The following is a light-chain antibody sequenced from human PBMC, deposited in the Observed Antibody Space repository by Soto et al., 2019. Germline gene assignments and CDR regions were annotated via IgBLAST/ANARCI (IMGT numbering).Light chain of an antibody. J-gene: IGKJ1*01. CDR3: QQYSTPPRT. CDR1: QSVSSIY. Sequence: IVLTQSPGTLSLSPGQRATLSCRASQSVSSIYLAWYQQKPGQAPRLLIYDTSSRATGTPDRFSGSGSGTDFTLTISRLEPEDFAVYYCQQYSTPPRTFGQGTKVEIK. V-gene: IGKV3-20*01. CDR2: DTS.